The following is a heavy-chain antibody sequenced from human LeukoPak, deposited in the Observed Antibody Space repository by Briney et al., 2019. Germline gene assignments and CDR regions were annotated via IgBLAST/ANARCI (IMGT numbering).Heavy chain of an antibody. D-gene: IGHD3-3*01. V-gene: IGHV1-2*02. Sequence: ASVKVSCKASGYTFTGYYMHWVRQAPGQGREGMGWINPNSGGTNYAQKFQGRVTMTRDTSISTAYMELSRLRSDDTAVYYCARAPYDFWSGYYTEGIDYWGQGTLVTVSS. CDR1: GYTFTGYY. CDR2: INPNSGGT. J-gene: IGHJ4*02. CDR3: ARAPYDFWSGYYTEGIDY.